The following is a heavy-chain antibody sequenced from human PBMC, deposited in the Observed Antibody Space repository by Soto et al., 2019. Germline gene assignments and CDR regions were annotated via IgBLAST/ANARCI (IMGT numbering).Heavy chain of an antibody. J-gene: IGHJ3*02. CDR3: AKDPSSGYYDSSGYSPGAFDI. CDR1: GFTFSSYA. V-gene: IGHV3-23*01. CDR2: ISGSGGST. Sequence: PGGSLRLSCAASGFTFSSYAMSWVRQAPGKGLEWVSAISGSGGSTYYADSVKGRFTISRDNSKNTLYLQMNSLRAEDTAVYYCAKDPSSGYYDSSGYSPGAFDIWGQGTMVTVSS. D-gene: IGHD3-22*01.